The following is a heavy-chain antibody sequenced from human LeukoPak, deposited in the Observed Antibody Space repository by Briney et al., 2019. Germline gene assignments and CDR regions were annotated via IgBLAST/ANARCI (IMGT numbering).Heavy chain of an antibody. CDR1: GGSFSGYY. V-gene: IGHV4-34*01. CDR3: ATADFWSGYYRGGYYFDY. CDR2: INHSGST. Sequence: SETLSLTCAVYGGSFSGYYWSWVRQPPGKGLECIGEINHSGSTNYNPSLKSRVTISVDTSKNQFSLKLSSVTAADTAVYYCATADFWSGYYRGGYYFDYWGQGTLVTVSS. D-gene: IGHD3-3*01. J-gene: IGHJ4*02.